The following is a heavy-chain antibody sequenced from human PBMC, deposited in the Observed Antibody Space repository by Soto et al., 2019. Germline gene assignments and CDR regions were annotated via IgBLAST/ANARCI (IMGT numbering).Heavy chain of an antibody. Sequence: ASVKVSFKASGYTFTGYYMHWVRQAPGQGLEWMGWINPNSGGTNYAQKFQGWVTMTRDTSISTAYMELSRLRSDDTAVYYCATSSIAARSDAFDIWGQGTMVTVSS. CDR2: INPNSGGT. CDR3: ATSSIAARSDAFDI. D-gene: IGHD6-6*01. V-gene: IGHV1-2*04. J-gene: IGHJ3*02. CDR1: GYTFTGYY.